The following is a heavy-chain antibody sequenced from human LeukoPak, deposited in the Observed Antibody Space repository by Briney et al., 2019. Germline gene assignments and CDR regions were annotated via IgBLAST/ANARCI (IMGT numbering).Heavy chain of an antibody. CDR2: INPNSGGT. D-gene: IGHD3-9*01. J-gene: IGHJ6*02. CDR3: ARTGLRYFDWLPYYYGMDV. V-gene: IGHV1-2*02. CDR1: GYTFTGYY. Sequence: ASVKVSCKASGYTFTGYYMHWVRQAPGQGLEWMGWINPNSGGTNYAQKFQGRVTMTRDTSISTAYMELSRLRSDDTAVYYCARTGLRYFDWLPYYYGMDVWGQGTTVTVSS.